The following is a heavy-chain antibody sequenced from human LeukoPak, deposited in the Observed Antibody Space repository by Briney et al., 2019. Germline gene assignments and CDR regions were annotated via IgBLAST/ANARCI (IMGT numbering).Heavy chain of an antibody. J-gene: IGHJ4*02. Sequence: GGSLRLSCAASGLTFSSYAMSWVRQAPGKGLEWVSAISGSGGSTYYADSVKGRFTISRDNSKNTLYLQMNSLRAEDTAVYYCAKGTPFDWLFYVDYWGQGTLVTVSS. D-gene: IGHD3-9*01. CDR3: AKGTPFDWLFYVDY. CDR1: GLTFSSYA. V-gene: IGHV3-23*01. CDR2: ISGSGGST.